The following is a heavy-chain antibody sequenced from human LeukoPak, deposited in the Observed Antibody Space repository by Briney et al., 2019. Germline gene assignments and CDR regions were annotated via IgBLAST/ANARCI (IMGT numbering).Heavy chain of an antibody. V-gene: IGHV3-7*01. Sequence: GSLRLSCAASGFTFSSYWMSWVRQSPGKGLEWVANIKPDGSKKYFMDSVKGRFTISRDNAKNALYLEMNSLRAEDTAEYFCARERMYSGSGSTYPYYDYWGQGTLVTVSS. D-gene: IGHD3-10*01. J-gene: IGHJ4*02. CDR2: IKPDGSKK. CDR3: ARERMYSGSGSTYPYYDY. CDR1: GFTFSSYW.